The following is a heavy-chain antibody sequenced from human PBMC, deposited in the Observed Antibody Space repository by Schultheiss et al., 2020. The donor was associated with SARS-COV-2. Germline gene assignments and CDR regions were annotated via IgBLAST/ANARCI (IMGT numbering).Heavy chain of an antibody. CDR3: VKGYCSGGSCYYYYGMDV. Sequence: GGSLRLSCAASGFTFSSYAMHWVRQAPGKGLEWVAVISYDGSNKYYADSVKGRFTISRDNSKNTLYLQMSSLRAEDTAVYYCVKGYCSGGSCYYYYGMDVWGQGTTVTVSS. CDR1: GFTFSSYA. CDR2: ISYDGSNK. D-gene: IGHD2-15*01. J-gene: IGHJ6*02. V-gene: IGHV3-30*14.